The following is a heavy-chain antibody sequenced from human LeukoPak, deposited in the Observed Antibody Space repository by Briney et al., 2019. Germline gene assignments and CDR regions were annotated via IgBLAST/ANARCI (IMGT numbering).Heavy chain of an antibody. D-gene: IGHD6-13*01. Sequence: SETLSLTCSVSGDSISYFYWSWIRQAAGKGLEWIGRTSSSGNTDYNASLKSRVTMSVDTSKNQLSLKLSSVTAADTAVYYCARHSVRSSRNWFDPWGQGTLVTVSS. CDR2: TSSSGNT. V-gene: IGHV4-4*07. J-gene: IGHJ5*02. CDR3: ARHSVRSSRNWFDP. CDR1: GDSISYFY.